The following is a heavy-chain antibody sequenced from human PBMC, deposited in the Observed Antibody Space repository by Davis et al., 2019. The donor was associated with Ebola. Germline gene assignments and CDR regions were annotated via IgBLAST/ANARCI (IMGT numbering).Heavy chain of an antibody. CDR3: AESGFSTAYYVNSAPLDI. Sequence: GGSLRLSCAASGFNFRSYWMGWVRQAPGKGLEWVANINQDGSEPKYVDSVKGRFTISRDNSKNSLYLQLNSLTDEDTAVYFCAESGFSTAYYVNSAPLDIWGQGTMVTVSS. CDR2: INQDGSEP. J-gene: IGHJ3*02. V-gene: IGHV3-7*01. D-gene: IGHD3-22*01. CDR1: GFNFRSYW.